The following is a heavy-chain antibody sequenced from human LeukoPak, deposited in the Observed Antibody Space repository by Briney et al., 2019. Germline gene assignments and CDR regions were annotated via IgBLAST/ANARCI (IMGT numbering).Heavy chain of an antibody. V-gene: IGHV3-7*01. Sequence: GGSLRLSCAASGFTFSGHWMSWVRQAPGKGLEWVANINQGGSDKCYVDSVKGRLTISRDNANNLLYLQMNSLRGEDTAVYYCTRDRSRAEDDWGQGTLVTVSS. CDR2: INQGGSDK. J-gene: IGHJ4*02. CDR1: GFTFSGHW. CDR3: TRDRSRAEDD. D-gene: IGHD1-14*01.